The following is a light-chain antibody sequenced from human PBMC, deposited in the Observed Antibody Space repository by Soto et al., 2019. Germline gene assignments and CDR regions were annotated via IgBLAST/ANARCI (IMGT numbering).Light chain of an antibody. CDR2: EDN. Sequence: QSALTQPASVSGSPGQSITIYCTGTSSDVGSYNLVSWYQQHPGKAPKLMIYEDNKRPSGVSNRFSGSKSGNTASLTISGLQAEDEADYYCCSYAGTSTWVFGGGTKLTVL. CDR3: CSYAGTSTWV. CDR1: SSDVGSYNL. J-gene: IGLJ3*02. V-gene: IGLV2-23*01.